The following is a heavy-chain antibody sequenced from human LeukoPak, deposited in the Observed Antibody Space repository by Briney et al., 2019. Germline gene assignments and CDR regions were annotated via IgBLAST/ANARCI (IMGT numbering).Heavy chain of an antibody. J-gene: IGHJ4*02. V-gene: IGHV3-21*01. Sequence: GGSLRLSCAASGFTFSSYAMSWVRQAPGKGLEWVSYISSSSTYIYYADSVKGRFTISRDNAKNSLYLQMNSLRAEDTAVYYCARYSGSYYPFDYWGQGTLVTVSS. CDR2: ISSSSTYI. CDR1: GFTFSSYA. D-gene: IGHD1-26*01. CDR3: ARYSGSYYPFDY.